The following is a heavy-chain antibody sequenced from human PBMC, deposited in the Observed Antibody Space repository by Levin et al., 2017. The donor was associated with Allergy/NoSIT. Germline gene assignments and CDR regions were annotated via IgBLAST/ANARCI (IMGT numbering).Heavy chain of an antibody. CDR3: ATSGWPVGY. J-gene: IGHJ4*02. D-gene: IGHD6-19*01. Sequence: GESLKISCAASGFTFSSYAMSWVRQAPGKGLEWVSAISGSGGSTYYADSVKGRFTISRDNSKNTLYLQMNSLRAEDTAVYYCATSGWPVGYWGQGTLVTVSS. CDR1: GFTFSSYA. CDR2: ISGSGGST. V-gene: IGHV3-23*01.